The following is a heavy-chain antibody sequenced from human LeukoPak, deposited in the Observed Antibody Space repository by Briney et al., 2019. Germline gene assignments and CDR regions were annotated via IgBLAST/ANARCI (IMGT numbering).Heavy chain of an antibody. Sequence: SETLSLTCTVSGGSLSSYYWSWIRQPAGKGLEWIGRIYTSGSTTYNPSLKSRVTMSVDTSKNQFSLKLSSVTAADTAVYYCARGHCTSPSCYFFDSWGQGTLVTVSS. CDR2: IYTSGST. CDR3: ARGHCTSPSCYFFDS. J-gene: IGHJ4*02. D-gene: IGHD2-2*01. CDR1: GGSLSSYY. V-gene: IGHV4-4*07.